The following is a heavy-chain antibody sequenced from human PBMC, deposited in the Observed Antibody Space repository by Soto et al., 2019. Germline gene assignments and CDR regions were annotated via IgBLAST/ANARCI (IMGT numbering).Heavy chain of an antibody. D-gene: IGHD1-1*01. CDR3: VQASYYFDMDV. CDR2: ISSSGSSV. J-gene: IGHJ6*02. Sequence: GGSLRLSCASSRFTFITYEMHWVRQAPGKGLEWVSCISSSGSSVYYADSVKGRFTISRDNSRNSLYLQMSSLRVEDTAVYYCVQASYYFDMDVWGQGTTVTVSS. V-gene: IGHV3-48*03. CDR1: RFTFITYE.